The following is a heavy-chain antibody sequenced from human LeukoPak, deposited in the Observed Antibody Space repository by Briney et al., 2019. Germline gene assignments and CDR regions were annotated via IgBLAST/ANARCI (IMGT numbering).Heavy chain of an antibody. CDR1: GFTFTNAY. Sequence: GGSLRLSCAASGFTFTNAYMSWVRQAPGKGLEWVGRIESKTDGGTTGYAAPVKGRFTISSDDSTNTMYLQMSSLKTEDTAVYYCTLDSGYDYFDYWGQGTLVTVSS. CDR3: TLDSGYDYFDY. CDR2: IESKTDGGTT. V-gene: IGHV3-15*04. J-gene: IGHJ4*02. D-gene: IGHD5-12*01.